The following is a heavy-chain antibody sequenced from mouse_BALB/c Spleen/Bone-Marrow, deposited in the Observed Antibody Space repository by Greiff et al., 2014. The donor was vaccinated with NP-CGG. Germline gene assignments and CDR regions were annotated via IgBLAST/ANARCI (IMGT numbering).Heavy chain of an antibody. CDR3: ARDRGVQGYAMDY. Sequence: VQLQQSGGGLVKPGGSLKLSCAASGFTFSDYYMYWVRQTPEKRLEWVATISDGSTYTYYPDSVKGRFTISRDNAKNNLYLQMSSLKSEDTALYYCARDRGVQGYAMDYWGQGTSVTVSS. D-gene: IGHD2-14*01. J-gene: IGHJ4*01. CDR2: ISDGSTYT. CDR1: GFTFSDYY. V-gene: IGHV5-4*02.